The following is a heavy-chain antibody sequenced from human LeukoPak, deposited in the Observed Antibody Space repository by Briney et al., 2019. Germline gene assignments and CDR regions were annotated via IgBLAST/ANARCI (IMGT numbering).Heavy chain of an antibody. V-gene: IGHV1-18*01. CDR2: ISAYNGNT. D-gene: IGHD4-17*01. J-gene: IGHJ6*03. CDR3: AREGTTVTTDYYYYYMDA. CDR1: GYTFTSYG. Sequence: GASVKVSCKASGYTFTSYGISWVRQAPGQGLEWMGWISAYNGNTNYAQKLQGRVTMTTDTSTSTAYMKLRSLRSDDTAVYYCAREGTTVTTDYYYYYMDAWGKGTTVTVSS.